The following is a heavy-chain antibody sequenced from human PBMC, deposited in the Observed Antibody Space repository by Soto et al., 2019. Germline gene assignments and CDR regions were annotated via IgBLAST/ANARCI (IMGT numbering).Heavy chain of an antibody. J-gene: IGHJ6*02. CDR2: ISYDGNTK. CDR1: GFTFSIYG. CDR3: TKDLSYCSGGTCDQRGGMDV. V-gene: IGHV3-30*18. Sequence: QVQLVESGGGVVQPGGSLRLSCEASGFTFSIYGMHWVRQAPGQGLDWAAVISYDGNTKYYSDSVKGRFSISRDNSKNTXYXXMNSLRAEDTAVYYCTKDLSYCSGGTCDQRGGMDVWGQGTTVTVSS. D-gene: IGHD2-15*01.